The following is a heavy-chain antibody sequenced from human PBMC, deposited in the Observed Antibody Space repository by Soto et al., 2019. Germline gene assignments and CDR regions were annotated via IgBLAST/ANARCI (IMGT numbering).Heavy chain of an antibody. CDR1: GFPFSRFA. CDR3: VKDGAVTFSGWFFDY. D-gene: IGHD4-4*01. CDR2: ISFNGGDT. J-gene: IGHJ4*02. V-gene: IGHV3-64D*06. Sequence: PGGSLRLSCSASGFPFSRFAIHWVRQAPGKGLVYVSGISFNGGDTHYADSVKGRFSISRDNSKNTVYLQMSSLRAEDTAVYYCVKDGAVTFSGWFFDYWGQGTPVTVSS.